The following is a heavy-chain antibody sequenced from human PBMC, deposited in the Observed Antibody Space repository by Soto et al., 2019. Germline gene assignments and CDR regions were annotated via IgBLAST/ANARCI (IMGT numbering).Heavy chain of an antibody. CDR1: GFTFSTFG. D-gene: IGHD1-7*01. CDR2: IWNGRNSE. CDR3: VTERRNYEFDY. J-gene: IGHJ4*02. V-gene: IGHV3-33*01. Sequence: QVQLVESGGGVVQPGRSLRLSCAASGFTFSTFGMHWVRQSPGKGLEWVAVIWNGRNSEDYADSVKGRFTISRDNSRNTLYLQLNSLRAEDMAMYYCVTERRNYEFDYWGQGILVTVSS.